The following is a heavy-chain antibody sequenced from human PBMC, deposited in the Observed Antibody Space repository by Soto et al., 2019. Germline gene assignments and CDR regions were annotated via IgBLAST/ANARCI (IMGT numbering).Heavy chain of an antibody. J-gene: IGHJ6*03. V-gene: IGHV3-7*01. CDR1: GFTFSSYA. Sequence: GGSLRLSCASSGFTFSSYAMSLVRQAPGKGLEWVANIKQGGSKKYYVDSVKGRFTISRDNAKNSLYLQMNSLSAEDTAVYYCARDWAITIFGVTYMDVWGKGTTVTVSS. CDR3: ARDWAITIFGVTYMDV. D-gene: IGHD3-3*01. CDR2: IKQGGSKK.